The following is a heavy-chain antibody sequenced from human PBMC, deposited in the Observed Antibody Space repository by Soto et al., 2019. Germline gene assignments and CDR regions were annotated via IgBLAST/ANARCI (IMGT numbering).Heavy chain of an antibody. CDR3: ASDLAPEGYRYGSYYYYGMDV. J-gene: IGHJ6*02. Sequence: EVQLVESGGGLVKPGGSLRLSCAASGFTFSSYSMNWVRQAPGKGLEWVSSISSSRSYIYYADSVKGRFTSSRDNAKNSLYLQMNSLRAEDTAVYYCASDLAPEGYRYGSYYYYGMDVWGQGTTVTVSS. D-gene: IGHD5-18*01. CDR2: ISSSRSYI. CDR1: GFTFSSYS. V-gene: IGHV3-21*02.